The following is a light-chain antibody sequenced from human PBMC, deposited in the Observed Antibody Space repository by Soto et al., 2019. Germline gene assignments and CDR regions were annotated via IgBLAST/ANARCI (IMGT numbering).Light chain of an antibody. Sequence: QSALTQPASVSGSPGQSITISCTGSSSDVGNYKFVSWYQQYPGKAPKVMLYEVSKRPSGVSYRFSGSQSDNTASLTISGLQAEDEADYYCCSYAGSYSSYFFGTGTKLTVL. CDR1: SSDVGNYKF. CDR2: EVS. CDR3: CSYAGSYSSYF. J-gene: IGLJ1*01. V-gene: IGLV2-23*02.